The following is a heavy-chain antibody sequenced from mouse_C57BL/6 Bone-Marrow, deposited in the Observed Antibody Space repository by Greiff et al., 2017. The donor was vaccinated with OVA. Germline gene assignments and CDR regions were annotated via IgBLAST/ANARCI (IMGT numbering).Heavy chain of an antibody. CDR1: GFTFTDYY. D-gene: IGHD4-1*01. Sequence: EVKLEESGGGLVQPGGSLSLSCAASGFTFTDYYMSWVRQPPGKALEWLGFIRNKANGYTTEYSASVKGRFTISRDNSQSILYLQMNALRAEDSATYYCARYGTGTFAYWGQGTLVTVSA. CDR2: IRNKANGYTT. CDR3: ARYGTGTFAY. V-gene: IGHV7-3*01. J-gene: IGHJ3*01.